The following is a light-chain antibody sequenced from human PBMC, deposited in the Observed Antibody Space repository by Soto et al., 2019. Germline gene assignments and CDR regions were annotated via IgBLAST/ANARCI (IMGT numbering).Light chain of an antibody. CDR1: QSVSSSY. CDR3: QQYGSSPHT. J-gene: IGKJ2*01. Sequence: IVLTQSPGTLSLSPGERATLSCRASQSVSSSYLAWYQHKPGQAPRLLIYGASSRATGIPHRFSGSGSGTDFTLTIIRLEPEDFAVYYCQQYGSSPHTFGQGTKLAIK. V-gene: IGKV3-20*01. CDR2: GAS.